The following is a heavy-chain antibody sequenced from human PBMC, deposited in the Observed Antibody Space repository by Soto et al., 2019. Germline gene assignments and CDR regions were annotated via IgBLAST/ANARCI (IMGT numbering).Heavy chain of an antibody. D-gene: IGHD2-2*01. CDR1: GFTFSHSW. J-gene: IGHJ4*02. V-gene: IGHV3-7*04. CDR3: AGDDWGPAHI. CDR2: IKEDGSEI. Sequence: QTGGSLRLSCAASGFTFSHSWMSWVRQAPGKGLEWVANIKEDGSEIHYVDSVKGRFTISRDNAKNCLYLQMSSLRVEDTGGYYCAGDDWGPAHIRGQGTPVTVAS.